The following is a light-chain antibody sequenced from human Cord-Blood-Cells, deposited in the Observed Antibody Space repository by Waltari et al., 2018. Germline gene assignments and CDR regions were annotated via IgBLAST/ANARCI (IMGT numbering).Light chain of an antibody. CDR1: QSVSSSY. Sequence: EIVLTQSPGTLSLSPGERATLSCRASQSVSSSYLAWYQQKPGQAPRLLIYGASSRATGIPDRFSGSGSGTDFTLTISRLEPEDFAVYYCQQYGSSPLMYTFGQGTKQEIK. CDR2: GAS. J-gene: IGKJ2*01. CDR3: QQYGSSPLMYT. V-gene: IGKV3-20*01.